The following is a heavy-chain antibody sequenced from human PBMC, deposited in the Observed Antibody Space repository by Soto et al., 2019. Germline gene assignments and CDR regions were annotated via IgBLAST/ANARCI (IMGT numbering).Heavy chain of an antibody. D-gene: IGHD6-25*01. Sequence: QVHLAESGGGVVQPGRSLRLSCAASGFTFSNYPMNWVRKAPGKGLEWVAVISYDGNTKHYADSVKGRCTISRDNPGNALYLQMNSLRVEDTAVYYCAREVSLGVAAAGYFDSWGQGAQFTVSS. CDR1: GFTFSNYP. V-gene: IGHV3-30*04. CDR3: AREVSLGVAAAGYFDS. J-gene: IGHJ4*02. CDR2: ISYDGNTK.